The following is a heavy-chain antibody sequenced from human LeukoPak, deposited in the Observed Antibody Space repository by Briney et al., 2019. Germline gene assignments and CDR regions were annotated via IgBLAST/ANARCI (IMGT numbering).Heavy chain of an antibody. J-gene: IGHJ4*02. CDR1: GFTVSSSY. Sequence: GGSLRLSCAASGFTVSSSYMYWVRQAPGKGLEWVSFFYRGDSTYYAESVRGRFTISRDNSKNTLYLQMNSLRAEDTAVYYCAREYSWSSSTSYFDYWGQGTLVTVSS. D-gene: IGHD6-6*01. CDR3: AREYSWSSSTSYFDY. V-gene: IGHV3-53*05. CDR2: FYRGDST.